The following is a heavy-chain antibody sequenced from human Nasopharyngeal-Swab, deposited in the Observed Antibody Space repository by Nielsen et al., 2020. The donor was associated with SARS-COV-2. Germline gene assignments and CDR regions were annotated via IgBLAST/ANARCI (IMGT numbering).Heavy chain of an antibody. CDR1: GFTFSSYD. J-gene: IGHJ5*02. CDR2: IGTAGDT. Sequence: GESLKISCSASGFTFSSYDMHWVRQATGKGLEWVSAIGTAGDTYYPGSVKGRFTISRDNPKNTLYLQMNSLRAEDTAVYYCAKDRGRIFGVVITTNWFDPWSQGPLVTVSS. CDR3: AKDRGRIFGVVITTNWFDP. D-gene: IGHD3-3*01. V-gene: IGHV3-13*04.